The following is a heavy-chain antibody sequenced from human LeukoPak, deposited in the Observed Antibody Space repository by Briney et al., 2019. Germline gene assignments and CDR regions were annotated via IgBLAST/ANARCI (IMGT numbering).Heavy chain of an antibody. Sequence: PGGSLRLSCAASGFTFSNYGMSWVRQAPGKGLEWVSGISGSGGSTYYTDSVKGRFTISRDNSKSMLYLQMNSLRAEDTAVYYCAKSVVRGVAQLDYWGQGTLVTVSS. V-gene: IGHV3-23*01. J-gene: IGHJ4*02. CDR2: ISGSGGST. D-gene: IGHD3-10*01. CDR3: AKSVVRGVAQLDY. CDR1: GFTFSNYG.